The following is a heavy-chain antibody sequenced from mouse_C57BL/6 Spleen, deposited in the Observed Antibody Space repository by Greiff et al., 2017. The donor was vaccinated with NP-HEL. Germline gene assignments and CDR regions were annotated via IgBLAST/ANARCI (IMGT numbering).Heavy chain of an antibody. D-gene: IGHD2-2*01. V-gene: IGHV1-61*01. CDR3: ERSDGYGGDYLDY. CDR2: IYPSDSET. J-gene: IGHJ2*01. Sequence: VQLQQPGAELVRPGSSVKLSCKASGYTFTSYWMDWVKQRPGQGLEWIGNIYPSDSETHYNQKFKDKATLTVDKSSSTAYMQLSSLTSEDSAVYYGERSDGYGGDYLDYWGQGTTLTVSS. CDR1: GYTFTSYW.